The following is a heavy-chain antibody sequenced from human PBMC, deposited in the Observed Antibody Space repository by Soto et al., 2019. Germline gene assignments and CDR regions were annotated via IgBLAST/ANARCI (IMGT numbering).Heavy chain of an antibody. J-gene: IGHJ6*02. CDR1: ADTFSSSA. CDR2: IIPFFHAA. Sequence: SVKVSCKASADTFSSSAFSWVRQAPGQGLEWMGGIIPFFHAANCAQRFQGRVTITADESTSTVYMELSSLRSEDTALYYCARDLISNYHYYGMDVWGQGTTVTVS. V-gene: IGHV1-69*13. CDR3: ARDLISNYHYYGMDV.